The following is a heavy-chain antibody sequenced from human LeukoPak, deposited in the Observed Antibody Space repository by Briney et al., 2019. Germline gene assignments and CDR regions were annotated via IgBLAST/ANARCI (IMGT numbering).Heavy chain of an antibody. J-gene: IGHJ4*02. V-gene: IGHV4-34*01. CDR1: GGSFIGYY. D-gene: IGHD3-3*01. CDR2: INHSGGA. CDR3: ARAPLRFLEPFDY. Sequence: PSETLSLTCAVYGGSFIGYYWSWIRQPPGKGLEWIGEINHSGGADYNPSLKSRVTISADTSKSQFSLKLGSVTAADTAVYYCARAPLRFLEPFDYWGQGTLVTVSS.